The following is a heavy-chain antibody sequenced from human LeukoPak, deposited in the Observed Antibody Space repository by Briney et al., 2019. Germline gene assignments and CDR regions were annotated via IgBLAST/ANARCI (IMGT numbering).Heavy chain of an antibody. D-gene: IGHD3-22*01. CDR1: GGSISSYY. CDR3: AADSSGYYPLYFDY. J-gene: IGHJ4*02. Sequence: SETLSLTCTVSGGSISSYYWSWIRQPAGKGLEWIGRIYTSGSTNYNPPLKSRVTMSVDTSKNQFSLKLSSVTAADTAVYYCAADSSGYYPLYFDYWGQGTLVTVSS. V-gene: IGHV4-4*07. CDR2: IYTSGST.